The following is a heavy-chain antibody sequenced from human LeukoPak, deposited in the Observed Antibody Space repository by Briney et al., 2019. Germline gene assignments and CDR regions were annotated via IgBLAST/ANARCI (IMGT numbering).Heavy chain of an antibody. D-gene: IGHD1-26*01. CDR3: AKAYYSGSYYYFDY. Sequence: GGSLRLSCAASGFTFSSYWMSWVRQAPEKGLEWVSAISGSGDSTYYADSVKGRFTISRDNSKNTLYLQMNSLRAEDTAVYYCAKAYYSGSYYYFDYWGQGTLVTVSS. CDR2: ISGSGDST. J-gene: IGHJ4*02. V-gene: IGHV3-23*01. CDR1: GFTFSSYW.